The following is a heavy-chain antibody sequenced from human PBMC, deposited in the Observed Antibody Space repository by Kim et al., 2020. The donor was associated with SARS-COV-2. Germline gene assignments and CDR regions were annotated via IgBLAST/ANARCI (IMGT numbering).Heavy chain of an antibody. CDR3: ARANSRYSSSWYNWFDP. CDR2: ISSSSSYT. D-gene: IGHD6-13*01. J-gene: IGHJ5*02. Sequence: GGSLRLSCAASGFTFSDYYMSWIRQAPGKGLEWVSYISSSSSYTNYADSVKGRFTISRDNAKNSLYLQMNSLRAEDTAVYYCARANSRYSSSWYNWFDPWGQGTLVTVSS. CDR1: GFTFSDYY. V-gene: IGHV3-11*05.